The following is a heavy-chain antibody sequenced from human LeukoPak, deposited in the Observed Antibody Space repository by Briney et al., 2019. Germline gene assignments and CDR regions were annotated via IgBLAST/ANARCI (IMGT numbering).Heavy chain of an antibody. CDR1: GYTFTSYG. CDR3: AIERYTMVRGVPDLDWFDP. V-gene: IGHV1-18*01. J-gene: IGHJ5*02. CDR2: ISGYNGNT. D-gene: IGHD3-10*01. Sequence: GASVTVSCQASGYTFTSYGISWVRQAPGQGLEWMGWISGYNGNTNYAQKLQGRVSMTTDPPTRTAYMELRSMRSDDTGLYYRAIERYTMVRGVPDLDWFDPWGQGTLVTVSS.